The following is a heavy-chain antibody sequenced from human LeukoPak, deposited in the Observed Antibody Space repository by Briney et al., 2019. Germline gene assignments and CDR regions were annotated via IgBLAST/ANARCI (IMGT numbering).Heavy chain of an antibody. J-gene: IGHJ6*02. D-gene: IGHD2-15*01. CDR3: AREYCSGGSCYVYYYGMDV. V-gene: IGHV1-18*01. CDR2: ISAYNGNT. Sequence: ASVKVSCKASGYTFTSYGISWVRRAPGQGLEWMGWISAYNGNTNYAQKLQGRVTMTTDTSTSTAYMELRSLRSDDTAVYYCAREYCSGGSCYVYYYGMDVWGQGTTVTVSS. CDR1: GYTFTSYG.